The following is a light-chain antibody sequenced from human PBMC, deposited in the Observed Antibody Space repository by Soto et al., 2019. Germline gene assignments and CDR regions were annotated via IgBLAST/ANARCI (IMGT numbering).Light chain of an antibody. CDR2: SND. CDR1: GSNIGSNA. Sequence: QSVLTQPPSASGTPGQRVTISCSGSGSNIGSNAVNWYQHIPGTAPKLLMYSNDQRPSGVPDRFSGSKSGTSASLAISGLQSEDEADYYCAAWDGSLSAVLFGGGTKVTVL. J-gene: IGLJ2*01. CDR3: AAWDGSLSAVL. V-gene: IGLV1-44*01.